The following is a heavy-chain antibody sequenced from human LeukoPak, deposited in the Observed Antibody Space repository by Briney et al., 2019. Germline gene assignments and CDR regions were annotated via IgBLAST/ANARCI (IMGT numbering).Heavy chain of an antibody. CDR2: IYTSGST. V-gene: IGHV4-4*07. CDR3: ARNRDGYDYGAYYYYYMDV. D-gene: IGHD5-12*01. Sequence: PSETLSLTCTVSGGSISSYYWSWIRQPAGKGLEWIGRIYTSGSTNYNPSLKSRVTMSEDTSKNQFSLKLSSVTAADTAVYYCARNRDGYDYGAYYYYYMDVWGKGTTVTVSS. CDR1: GGSISSYY. J-gene: IGHJ6*03.